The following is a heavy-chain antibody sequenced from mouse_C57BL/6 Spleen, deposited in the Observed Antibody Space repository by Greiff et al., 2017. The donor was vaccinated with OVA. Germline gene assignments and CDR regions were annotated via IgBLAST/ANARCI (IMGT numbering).Heavy chain of an antibody. CDR3: ARSRGLSRGAMDY. V-gene: IGHV1-69*01. CDR1: GYTFTSYW. D-gene: IGHD6-1*01. J-gene: IGHJ4*01. CDR2: IDPSDSYT. Sequence: QVQLQQPGAELVMPGASVKLSCKASGYTFTSYWMHWVKQRPGQGLEWIGEIDPSDSYTTYNQKFKGKSTLTVDKSSSTAYMQLSSLTSEDSAVYYSARSRGLSRGAMDYWGQGTSVTVSS.